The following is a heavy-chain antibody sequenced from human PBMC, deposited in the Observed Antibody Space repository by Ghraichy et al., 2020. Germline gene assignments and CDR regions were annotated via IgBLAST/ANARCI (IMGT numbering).Heavy chain of an antibody. J-gene: IGHJ4*02. D-gene: IGHD3-10*01. CDR3: VREVGSYLGDDY. CDR2: IYGDGSSA. Sequence: GGSLRLSCAASGFTFSHYWMHWVRQAPGKGLVWVSLIYGDGSSAYYADSVQGRFTISRDNAKNTLFLQMTSLTPEDTALYYCVREVGSYLGDDYWGQGTLVTVSS. V-gene: IGHV3-74*01. CDR1: GFTFSHYW.